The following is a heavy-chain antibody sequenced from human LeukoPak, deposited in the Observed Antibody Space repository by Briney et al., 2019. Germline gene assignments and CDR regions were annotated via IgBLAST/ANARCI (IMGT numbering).Heavy chain of an antibody. Sequence: SETLSLTCAVSGGSISSGGYYWSWIRQHPGKGLEWIGYIYYSGSTYYNPSLKSRVTISVDTSKNQFSLKLSSVPAADTAVYYCARESRGADAFDIWGQGTMVTVSS. J-gene: IGHJ3*02. CDR3: ARESRGADAFDI. V-gene: IGHV4-31*11. D-gene: IGHD3-10*01. CDR1: GGSISSGGYY. CDR2: IYYSGST.